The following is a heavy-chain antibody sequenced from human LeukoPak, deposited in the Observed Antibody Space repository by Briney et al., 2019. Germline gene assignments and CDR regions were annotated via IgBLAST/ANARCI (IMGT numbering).Heavy chain of an antibody. CDR2: INPNSGGT. Sequence: ASVKVSCKASGYTFTGCYMHWVRQAPGQGLEWMGWINPNSGGTNYAQKFQGRVTMTRDTSISTAYMELSRLRSDDTAVYYCASSTMIVVVIGYWGQGTLVTVSS. CDR1: GYTFTGCY. J-gene: IGHJ4*02. V-gene: IGHV1-2*02. D-gene: IGHD3-22*01. CDR3: ASSTMIVVVIGY.